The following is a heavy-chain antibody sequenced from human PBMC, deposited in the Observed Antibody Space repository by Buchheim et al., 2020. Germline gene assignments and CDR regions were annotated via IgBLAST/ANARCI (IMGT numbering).Heavy chain of an antibody. Sequence: QVQLVQSGAEVKKPGASVKVSCKASGYTFTSYYMHWVRQAPGQGLEWMGIINPSGGSTSYAQKFQGRVTMTRDTSTRTVYMELSSLRSEDTAVYYCARDYRVIVASGRYYYMDVWGKGTT. CDR1: GYTFTSYY. CDR3: ARDYRVIVASGRYYYMDV. V-gene: IGHV1-46*01. D-gene: IGHD5-12*01. CDR2: INPSGGST. J-gene: IGHJ6*03.